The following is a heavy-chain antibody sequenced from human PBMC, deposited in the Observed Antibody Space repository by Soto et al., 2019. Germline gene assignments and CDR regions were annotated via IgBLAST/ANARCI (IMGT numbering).Heavy chain of an antibody. CDR2: INHSGST. V-gene: IGHV4-34*01. J-gene: IGHJ6*02. CDR3: ARGLGRLVFTGARSYYYYYGMDV. CDR1: GGSFSGYY. Sequence: QVQLQQWGAGLLKPSETLSLTCAVYGGSFSGYYWSWIRQPPGKGLEWIGEINHSGSTNYNPSLKSRVTISVDTSKNQFSLKLRSVTAAATAVYYCARGLGRLVFTGARSYYYYYGMDVWGQGTTVTVSS. D-gene: IGHD2-8*01.